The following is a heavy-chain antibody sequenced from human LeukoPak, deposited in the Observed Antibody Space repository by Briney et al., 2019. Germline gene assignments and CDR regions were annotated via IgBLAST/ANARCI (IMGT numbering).Heavy chain of an antibody. V-gene: IGHV3-74*01. D-gene: IGHD5-24*01. J-gene: IGHJ4*02. CDR2: IKGDGSHT. CDR3: TRDGDAYNFDY. CDR1: GFTFSNYW. Sequence: GGSLRLSCAASGFTFSNYWMHWVRQAPGKGLEWVSRIKGDGSHTIYADSVKGRSTISRDNAKNTVYLQMNSLRAEDTAVYCCTRDGDAYNFDYWGQGTLVTVSS.